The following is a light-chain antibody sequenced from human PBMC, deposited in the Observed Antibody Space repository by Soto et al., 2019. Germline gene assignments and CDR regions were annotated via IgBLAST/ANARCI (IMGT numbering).Light chain of an antibody. CDR2: GAS. CDR1: QSVGSNY. Sequence: EIVLTQSPATLSLSPGERATLSCRASQSVGSNYLAWYQQKPGQAPRLLIYGASSRATGIPDSFSGSGSATDFTLTISRLEPEDFAVYYCQQYCCSPKTFGQGTKVEVK. CDR3: QQYCCSPKT. J-gene: IGKJ1*01. V-gene: IGKV3-20*01.